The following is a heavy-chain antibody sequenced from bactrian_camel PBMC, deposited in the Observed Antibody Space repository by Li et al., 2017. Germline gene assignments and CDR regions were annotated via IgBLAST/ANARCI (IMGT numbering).Heavy chain of an antibody. CDR2: VSTAGFT. Sequence: HVQLVESGGGSVQAGGSLRLSCTASGATAGFRWMGWFRQAPGEGLEWVATVSTAGFTYGADSVKGRFTISRDNAKNTLYLQMNSLKPEDTAVYYCAKNSPGMRWQDAYRGQGTQVTVS. V-gene: IGHV3S55*01. J-gene: IGHJ4*01. D-gene: IGHD1*01. CDR1: GATAGFRW. CDR3: AKNSPGMRWQDAY.